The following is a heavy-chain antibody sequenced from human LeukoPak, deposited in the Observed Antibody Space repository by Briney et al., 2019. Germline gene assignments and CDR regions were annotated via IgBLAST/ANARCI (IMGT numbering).Heavy chain of an antibody. CDR2: ISYSGST. CDR3: ARLDLGVNAAHFDY. Sequence: SETPSLTCTVSGGSISSSSFSWGWIRQPPGKGLEWIGIISYSGSTYYNPSLKSRVTISVDTSKNQFSLKLSSVTAADTAVYYCARLDLGVNAAHFDYWGQGALVTVSS. V-gene: IGHV4-39*01. J-gene: IGHJ4*02. CDR1: GGSISSSSFS. D-gene: IGHD6-25*01.